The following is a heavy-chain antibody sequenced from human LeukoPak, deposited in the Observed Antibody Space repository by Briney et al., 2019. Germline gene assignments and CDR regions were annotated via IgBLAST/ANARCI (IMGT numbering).Heavy chain of an antibody. J-gene: IGHJ4*02. CDR3: AKDRTQQIAKFDY. Sequence: GGSLRLSCAASGFTFSSYGMSWVCQAPGKGLEWVTAISGSGGSTYYADSVKGRFTISRDNSKNTLFLQMNSLRAEDTAVYYCAKDRTQQIAKFDYWGQGTLVTDSS. V-gene: IGHV3-23*01. CDR1: GFTFSSYG. CDR2: ISGSGGST. D-gene: IGHD6-13*01.